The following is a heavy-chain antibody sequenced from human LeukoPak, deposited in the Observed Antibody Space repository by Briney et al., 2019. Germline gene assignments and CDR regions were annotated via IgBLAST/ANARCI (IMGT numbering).Heavy chain of an antibody. V-gene: IGHV3-48*03. CDR2: ISTSGSPI. D-gene: IGHD3-22*01. Sequence: GGSLRLSCAASGFTFSSYEMNWVRQAPGKGLEWVSYISTSGSPIYYGNSVKGRFTISRGNAKNSLYLQMNSLRAENTALYYCARRGFYDTSGYLFDHWGQGTLVTVSS. J-gene: IGHJ4*02. CDR3: ARRGFYDTSGYLFDH. CDR1: GFTFSSYE.